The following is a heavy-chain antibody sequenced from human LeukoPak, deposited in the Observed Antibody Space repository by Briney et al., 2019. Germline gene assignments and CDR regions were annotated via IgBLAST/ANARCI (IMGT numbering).Heavy chain of an antibody. CDR2: IRYDGSNK. D-gene: IGHD3-10*01. CDR1: EFTFSSYG. V-gene: IGHV3-30*02. CDR3: ARLDSGSYGAFDI. Sequence: GGSLRLSCAASEFTFSSYGMHWVRQAPGKGLEWVAFIRYDGSNKYYADSVKGRFTIFRDNSKNTLYLQMNSLRAEDTALYHCARLDSGSYGAFDIWGQGTLVTVSS. J-gene: IGHJ3*02.